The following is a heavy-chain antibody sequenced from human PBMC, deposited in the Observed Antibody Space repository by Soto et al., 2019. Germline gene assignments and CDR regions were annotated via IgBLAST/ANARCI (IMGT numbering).Heavy chain of an antibody. J-gene: IGHJ4*02. CDR2: VSIGGST. Sequence: DVQLLESGGGLVQHEGSLRLSCAASGFTFSSYAMGWVRQGPGKGLEWVAVVSIGGSTHYADSVRGRFTISRDNSKNTLSLQMNSLTAEDTAVYFCAKRRGAGGHFDYWCQGALVTVSS. CDR1: GFTFSSYA. CDR3: AKRRGAGGHFDY. V-gene: IGHV3-23*01. D-gene: IGHD2-15*01.